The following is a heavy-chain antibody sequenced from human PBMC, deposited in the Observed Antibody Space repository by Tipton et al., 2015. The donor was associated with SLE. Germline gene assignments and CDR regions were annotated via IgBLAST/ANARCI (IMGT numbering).Heavy chain of an antibody. CDR2: INPKSGDT. V-gene: IGHV1-2*06. CDR3: ARDRF. J-gene: IGHJ4*02. CDR1: GYAFTYYH. Sequence: QVQLVQSGAEVKKPGASVKVSCTTSGYAFTYYHMHWVRQAPGQGLEWMGRINPKSGDTDYAQKFQGRVTMTRDTSISTAYMELSRLRSDDTAVYYCARDRFWGQGTLVTVSS.